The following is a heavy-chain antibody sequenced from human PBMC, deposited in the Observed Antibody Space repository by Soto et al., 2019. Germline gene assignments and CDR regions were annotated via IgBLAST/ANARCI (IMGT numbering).Heavy chain of an antibody. V-gene: IGHV1-3*01. J-gene: IGHJ6*03. CDR3: ARSPAIVVLLAATTGGMDV. Sequence: GASVKVSCKASGYTFTSYAMHWVRHAPGQRLEWMGWINAGNGNTKYSQKFQGRVTITRDTSASTAYMELSSLRSEDTAVYYCARSPAIVVLLAATTGGMDVWGKGTTVTVSS. D-gene: IGHD2-15*01. CDR1: GYTFTSYA. CDR2: INAGNGNT.